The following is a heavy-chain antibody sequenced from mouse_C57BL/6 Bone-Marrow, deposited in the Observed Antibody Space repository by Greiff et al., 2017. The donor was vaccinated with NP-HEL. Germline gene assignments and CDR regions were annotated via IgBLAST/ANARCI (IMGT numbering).Heavy chain of an antibody. CDR3: ARSGSYYGTPFAY. CDR2: IYPRSGNT. Sequence: VKLQESGAELARPGASVKLSCKASGYTFTSSGISWVKQRTGQGLEWIGEIYPRSGNTYYNEKFKGKATLTAAKSSSTAYMELRSLTSEDSAVYFCARSGSYYGTPFAYWGQGTLVTVSA. CDR1: GYTFTSSG. D-gene: IGHD1-1*02. J-gene: IGHJ3*01. V-gene: IGHV1-81*01.